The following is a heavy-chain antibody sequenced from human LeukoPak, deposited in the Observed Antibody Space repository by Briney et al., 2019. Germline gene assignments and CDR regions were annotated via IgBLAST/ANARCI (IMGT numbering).Heavy chain of an antibody. V-gene: IGHV1-8*01. J-gene: IGHJ6*02. Sequence: GASVKVSCKASGYTFTSYDINWVRQATGQGLEWMGWMNPNSGNTGYAQKFQGRVTMTRNTSISTAYMELSNLRSEDTAVYYCASGYCSSTSCLYYYGMDVWGQGTTVTVSS. CDR2: MNPNSGNT. D-gene: IGHD2-2*01. CDR3: ASGYCSSTSCLYYYGMDV. CDR1: GYTFTSYD.